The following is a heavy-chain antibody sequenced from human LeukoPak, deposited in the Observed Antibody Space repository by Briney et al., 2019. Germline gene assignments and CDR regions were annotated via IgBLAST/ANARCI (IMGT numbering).Heavy chain of an antibody. V-gene: IGHV5-51*01. CDR1: GYSFTNYW. CDR3: ARRFLYGASRYFHY. J-gene: IGHJ4*02. Sequence: GESLKISCKGSGYSFTNYWIGWVRQMPGKGLEWMGIIYPGDSDTRYSPSFQGQVTISADKSISNAYLQWSSLKASDTAMYFCARRFLYGASRYFHYGGQGTLVTVSS. CDR2: IYPGDSDT. D-gene: IGHD4-17*01.